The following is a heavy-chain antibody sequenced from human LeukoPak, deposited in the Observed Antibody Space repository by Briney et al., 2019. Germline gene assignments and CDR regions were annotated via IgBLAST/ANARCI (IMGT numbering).Heavy chain of an antibody. CDR1: GGSISSSSYY. CDR3: ARGVNDYDILTGE. CDR2: IYYSGST. J-gene: IGHJ4*02. V-gene: IGHV4-39*01. Sequence: SETLSLTCTVSGGSISSSSYYWGWIRQPPGKGLEWIGSIYYSGSTYYNPSLKSRVTISVDTSKNQFSLKLSSVTAADTAVYYCARGVNDYDILTGEWGQGTLVTVSS. D-gene: IGHD3-9*01.